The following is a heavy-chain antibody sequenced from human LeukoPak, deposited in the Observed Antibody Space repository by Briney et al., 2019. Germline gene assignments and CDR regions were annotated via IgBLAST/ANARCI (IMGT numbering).Heavy chain of an antibody. V-gene: IGHV3-23*01. Sequence: PGGSLRLSCAASGFTFSTYAMTWVRQAPGKGLEWVSDISSSGGSTYYADSVKGRFTISRDNSKNTLYLQMNSLRAEDTAVYYCAKDQEGYSRYYYYYMDVWGKGTTVTVSS. CDR3: AKDQEGYSRYYYYYMDV. CDR2: ISSSGGST. J-gene: IGHJ6*03. D-gene: IGHD2-2*02. CDR1: GFTFSTYA.